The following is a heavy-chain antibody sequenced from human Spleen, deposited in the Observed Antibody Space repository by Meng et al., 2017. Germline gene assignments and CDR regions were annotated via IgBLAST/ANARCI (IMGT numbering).Heavy chain of an antibody. J-gene: IGHJ5*02. CDR2: IYNSGDT. D-gene: IGHD4-17*01. CDR3: ARAPTGTVPFDL. V-gene: IGHV4-61*02. CDR1: GGSISSGSYY. Sequence: VQLRDSGPGLVKPSQTLSLICTVSGGSISSGSYYWSWIRQSAGKGLEWIGRIYNSGDTNYNPSLRSRVTISVDTSKKQFFLKLTSVTAADTAVYYCARAPTGTVPFDLWGQGTLVTVSS.